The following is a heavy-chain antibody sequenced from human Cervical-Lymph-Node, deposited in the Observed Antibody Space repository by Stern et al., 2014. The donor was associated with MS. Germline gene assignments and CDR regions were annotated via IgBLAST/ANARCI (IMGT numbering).Heavy chain of an antibody. CDR1: GYSFTSYW. J-gene: IGHJ5*02. D-gene: IGHD2-2*01. CDR3: ARRHCSSRRCGWFDP. Sequence: MQLVQSGAEVKKPWESLKISCKGSGYSFTSYWIGWVRQMPGKGLEWMGIINPGDSDTRYSPSFQGQVTISADKSISTAYLQWSSLKASDTAMYYCARRHCSSRRCGWFDPWGQGTLVTVSS. V-gene: IGHV5-51*01. CDR2: INPGDSDT.